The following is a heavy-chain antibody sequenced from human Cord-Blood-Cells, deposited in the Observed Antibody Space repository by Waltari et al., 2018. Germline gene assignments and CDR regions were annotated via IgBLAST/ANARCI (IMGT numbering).Heavy chain of an antibody. D-gene: IGHD6-13*01. Sequence: QVQLVQSGAEVKKPGASVKVSCKASGYTFTGYYMHWVRQAPGQGLEWMGWLNPASGGTNYAQKFQGRVTMTRDTSISTAYMELSRLRSDDTAVYYCARDLSSSSWYWFDPWGQGTLVTVSS. CDR3: ARDLSSSSWYWFDP. CDR1: GYTFTGYY. V-gene: IGHV1-2*02. CDR2: LNPASGGT. J-gene: IGHJ5*02.